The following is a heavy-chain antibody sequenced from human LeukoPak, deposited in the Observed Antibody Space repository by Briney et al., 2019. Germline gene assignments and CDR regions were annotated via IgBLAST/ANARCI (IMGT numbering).Heavy chain of an antibody. Sequence: GGSLRLSCAASGFTFSSYSMNWVRQAPGKGLEWVSSISSSSSYIYYADSVKGRFTISRDNAKNSLYLQMNSLRAEDTAVYYCATGGALRGYFPYWGQGTLVTVSS. CDR3: ATGGALRGYFPY. J-gene: IGHJ4*02. CDR2: ISSSSSYI. CDR1: GFTFSSYS. D-gene: IGHD2-8*02. V-gene: IGHV3-21*01.